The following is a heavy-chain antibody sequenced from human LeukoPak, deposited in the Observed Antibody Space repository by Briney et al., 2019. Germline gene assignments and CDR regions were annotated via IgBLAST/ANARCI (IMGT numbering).Heavy chain of an antibody. CDR2: MNPNSGNT. D-gene: IGHD4-23*01. CDR3: ARGPNKSDGGNSGSAWFDP. Sequence: ASVKVSCKASGYTFTTCDINWVRQATGQGLEWMGWMNPNSGNTGYAQKFQGRVTMTRNTSISTAYMELSSLRSEDTAVYYCARGPNKSDGGNSGSAWFDPWGQGTLVTVSS. J-gene: IGHJ5*02. V-gene: IGHV1-8*01. CDR1: GYTFTTCD.